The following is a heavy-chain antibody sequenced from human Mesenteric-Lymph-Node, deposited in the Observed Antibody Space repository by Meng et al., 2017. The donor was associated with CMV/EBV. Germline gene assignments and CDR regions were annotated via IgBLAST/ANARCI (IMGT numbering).Heavy chain of an antibody. V-gene: IGHV4-59*01. CDR3: ASRKWDYWYFDL. CDR2: IYYSGST. Sequence: LTCTVSGGSISSYYWSWIRRPPGKGLEWIGYIYYSGSTNYNPSLKSRVTISVDTSKNQFSLKLSSVTAADTAVYYCASRKWDYWYFDLWGRGTLVTVSS. D-gene: IGHD1-26*01. CDR1: GGSISSYY. J-gene: IGHJ2*01.